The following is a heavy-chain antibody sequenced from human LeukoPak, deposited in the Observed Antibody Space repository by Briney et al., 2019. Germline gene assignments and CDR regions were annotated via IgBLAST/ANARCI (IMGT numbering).Heavy chain of an antibody. V-gene: IGHV6-1*01. CDR3: ARSTSGYYDF. J-gene: IGHJ4*02. D-gene: IGHD3-22*01. Sequence: SQTLSLTCAISGDSVSSNSAAWNWIRQSPSRGLEWLGRTYYRSKWCHDYAVSVKSRMSINADTSNNQFSLQLNSVTPEDTAVYYCARSTSGYYDFWGQGTLVTVSS. CDR2: TYYRSKWCH. CDR1: GDSVSSNSAA.